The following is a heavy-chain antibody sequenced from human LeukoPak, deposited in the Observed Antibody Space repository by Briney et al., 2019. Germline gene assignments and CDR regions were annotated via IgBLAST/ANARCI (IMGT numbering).Heavy chain of an antibody. CDR1: GFTFDDYT. D-gene: IGHD1-14*01. CDR2: ISWDGGST. Sequence: GGSLRLSCAASGFTFDDYTMHWVRQAPGKGLEWVSLISWDGGSTYYADSVKGRFTISRDNSKNTLYLQMNSLRAEDTAVYYCARVHKPWAHWFDPWGQGTLVTVSS. V-gene: IGHV3-43*01. CDR3: ARVHKPWAHWFDP. J-gene: IGHJ5*02.